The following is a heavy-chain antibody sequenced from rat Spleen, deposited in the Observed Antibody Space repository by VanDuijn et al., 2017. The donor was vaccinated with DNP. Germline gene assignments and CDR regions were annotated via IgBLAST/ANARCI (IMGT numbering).Heavy chain of an antibody. J-gene: IGHJ2*01. V-gene: IGHV4-2*01. CDR3: ARAGDYGYHEY. D-gene: IGHD1-7*01. Sequence: EVKLVESGGGLVQPGRSLKLSCAVSGFNFNDYWMGWVRQAPGKGLEWIGEINKDSSTINQTPSLKDKFTISRDNAQNTLYLQMSKLGAEDTAIYYCARAGDYGYHEYWGQGVMVSVSS. CDR1: GFNFNDYW. CDR2: INKDSSTI.